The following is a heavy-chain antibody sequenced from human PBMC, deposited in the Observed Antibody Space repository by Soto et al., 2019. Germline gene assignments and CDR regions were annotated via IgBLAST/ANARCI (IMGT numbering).Heavy chain of an antibody. Sequence: GGSLRLSCAASGFTFSSYAMSWVRQAPGKGLEWVSAISGSGGSTYYADSVKGRFTISRDNSKNTLYLQMNSLRAEDTAVYYCAKDRNGRDWNDVLGPFGYWGQGTLVTVSS. D-gene: IGHD1-1*01. CDR1: GFTFSSYA. V-gene: IGHV3-23*01. CDR2: ISGSGGST. CDR3: AKDRNGRDWNDVLGPFGY. J-gene: IGHJ4*02.